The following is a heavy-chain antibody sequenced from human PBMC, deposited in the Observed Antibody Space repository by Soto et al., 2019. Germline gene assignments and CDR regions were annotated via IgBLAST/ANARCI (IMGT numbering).Heavy chain of an antibody. CDR2: IYYSGST. D-gene: IGHD2-21*02. CDR1: GGSISSYY. V-gene: IGHV4-59*08. J-gene: IGHJ6*03. CDR3: ARHRNDFEGYYYYMDV. Sequence: SETLSLTCTVSGGSISSYYWSWIRQPPGKGLEWIGYIYYSGSTNYNPSLKSRVTISVDTSKNQFSLKLSSVTAADTAVYYCARHRNDFEGYYYYMDVWGKGTTVTVSS.